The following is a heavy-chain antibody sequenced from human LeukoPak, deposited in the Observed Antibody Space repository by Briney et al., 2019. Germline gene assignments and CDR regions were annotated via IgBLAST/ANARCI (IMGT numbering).Heavy chain of an antibody. CDR2: IIPIFGTV. Sequence: SVKVSCKASGGTFSSYAISWVRQAPGRGLEWMGGIIPIFGTVNYAQKFQGRVTITTDESTSTAYMELSSLRSEDTAVYYCARDHGTITYSFFDYWGQGTLVTVSS. V-gene: IGHV1-69*05. CDR3: ARDHGTITYSFFDY. J-gene: IGHJ4*02. D-gene: IGHD5-12*01. CDR1: GGTFSSYA.